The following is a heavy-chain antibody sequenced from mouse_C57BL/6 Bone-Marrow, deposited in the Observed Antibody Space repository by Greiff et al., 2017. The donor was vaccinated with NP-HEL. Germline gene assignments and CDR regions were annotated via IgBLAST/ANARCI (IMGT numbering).Heavy chain of an antibody. CDR2: IRNKANGYTT. V-gene: IGHV7-3*01. CDR3: ARSIYYDYADDPFYAMDY. D-gene: IGHD2-4*01. J-gene: IGHJ4*01. Sequence: EVMLVESGGGLVQPGGSLSLSCAASGFTFTDYYMSWVRQPPGKALEWLGFIRNKANGYTTEYSASVKGRFTISRDNLQSTIYLQMNALRAEDSATYYCARSIYYDYADDPFYAMDYWGQGTSVTVSS. CDR1: GFTFTDYY.